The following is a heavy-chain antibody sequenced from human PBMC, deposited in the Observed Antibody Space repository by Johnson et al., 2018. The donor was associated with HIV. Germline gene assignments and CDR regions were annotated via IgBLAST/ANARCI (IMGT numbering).Heavy chain of an antibody. Sequence: QVQLVESGGGVVQPGGSLRLSCAASGFTFSSYGIHWVRQAPGKGLEWVAFIRYDGSNKYYADSVKGRFTISRDNSKNTLYLQMDSLRPEDTALYYCARGRKDIESSDGLDNDGFDMWGQGTLVTVSS. CDR2: IRYDGSNK. CDR1: GFTFSSYG. D-gene: IGHD2-2*03. J-gene: IGHJ3*02. V-gene: IGHV3-30*02. CDR3: ARGRKDIESSDGLDNDGFDM.